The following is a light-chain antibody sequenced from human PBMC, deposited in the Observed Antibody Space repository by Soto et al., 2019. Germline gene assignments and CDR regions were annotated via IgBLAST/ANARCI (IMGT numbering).Light chain of an antibody. V-gene: IGKV3-11*01. CDR1: QSLRLS. J-gene: IGKJ4*02. Sequence: DIVLRQSPATLYLSQRKSPTLPCRASQSLRLSLVWYQQKPGHAPSLLIDCASYRATGIRARFSGSGSGTDFTLPISSLEPEHVAVYLWQQRSSWPLTFGGRAKVDIK. CDR2: CAS. CDR3: QQRSSWPLT.